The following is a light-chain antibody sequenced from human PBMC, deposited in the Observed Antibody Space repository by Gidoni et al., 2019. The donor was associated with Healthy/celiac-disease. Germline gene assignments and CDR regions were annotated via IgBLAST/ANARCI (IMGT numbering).Light chain of an antibody. CDR1: QSVSSY. J-gene: IGKJ2*01. CDR2: DAS. Sequence: EFVFTQSPATLSLSPGERATLSCSASQSVSSYLAWYQQKPGQAPRLLIYDASNRATGIPARFSGSGSGTDFTLTISSLEPEDFAVYYGQQADTFGQGTKLEIK. V-gene: IGKV3-11*01. CDR3: QQADT.